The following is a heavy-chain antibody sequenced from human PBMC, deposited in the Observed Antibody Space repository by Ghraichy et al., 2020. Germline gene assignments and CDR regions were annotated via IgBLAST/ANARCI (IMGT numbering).Heavy chain of an antibody. J-gene: IGHJ4*02. Sequence: GGSLRLSCAASGFTFSSYSMNWVRQAPGKGLEWVSYISSSSGSTIYYAESVKGRFAISRDNAKSSLYLQMNSLRDEDTAVYYCARDFPVAGDFDSWGQGTLVTVSS. CDR2: ISSSSGSTI. V-gene: IGHV3-48*02. CDR1: GFTFSSYS. D-gene: IGHD6-19*01. CDR3: ARDFPVAGDFDS.